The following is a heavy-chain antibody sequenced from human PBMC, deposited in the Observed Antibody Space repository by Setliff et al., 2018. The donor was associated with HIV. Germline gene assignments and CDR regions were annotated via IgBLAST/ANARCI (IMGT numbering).Heavy chain of an antibody. CDR1: GDRLSIHP. V-gene: IGHV1-69*05. J-gene: IGHJ4*02. D-gene: IGHD3-16*01. CDR2: IIPAFGTA. CDR3: AKEVGGSYALGSKVLDS. Sequence: GASVKVSCKASGDRLSIHPISWVRQAPGRGLDWMGGIIPAFGTANYAQKFQGRVTITTDESTTTVFMELTGLRSEDTAVYFCAKEVGGSYALGSKVLDSWGQGTLVTVSS.